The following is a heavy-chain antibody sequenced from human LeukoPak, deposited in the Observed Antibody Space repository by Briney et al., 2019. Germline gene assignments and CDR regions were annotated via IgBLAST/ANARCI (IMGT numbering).Heavy chain of an antibody. D-gene: IGHD3-22*01. V-gene: IGHV1-2*02. CDR3: TRDVEHYYDSSGYKDY. J-gene: IGHJ4*02. CDR1: GYTFTGYY. CDR2: INPNSGGT. Sequence: ASVKVSCKASGYTFTGYYMHWVRQAPGQGLEWMGWINPNSGGTNYAQKFQGRVTMTRDTSISTAYMELSRLRSDDTAVYYCTRDVEHYYDSSGYKDYWGQGTLVAVSS.